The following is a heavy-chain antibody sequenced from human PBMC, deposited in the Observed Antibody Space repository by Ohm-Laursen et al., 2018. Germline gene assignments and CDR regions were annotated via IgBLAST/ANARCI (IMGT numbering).Heavy chain of an antibody. CDR1: GGSISSYY. J-gene: IGHJ4*02. D-gene: IGHD3-10*01. CDR3: ARDYYGSGHFDY. CDR2: IYYSGST. V-gene: IGHV4-59*01. Sequence: DTLSLTCTVSGGSISSYYWSWIRQPPGKGLEWIGYIYYSGSTSYNPSLKSRVTMSVDTSKNQFSLSLSSVTAADTAVYYCARDYYGSGHFDYWGQGTLVTVSS.